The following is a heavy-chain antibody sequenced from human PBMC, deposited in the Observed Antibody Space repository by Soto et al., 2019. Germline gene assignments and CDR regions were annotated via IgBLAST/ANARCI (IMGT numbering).Heavy chain of an antibody. V-gene: IGHV3-66*01. CDR2: IQSGGPT. Sequence: PGGSLRLSCAASGFTVSSKYMSWVRQAPGKGLEWVSLIQSGGPTYYADSVKGRFTISRDTSENTLHLQMDSLRAEDTAVYYCARDDVLCDGGRCYGVPLDVPGKGTTVTVSS. D-gene: IGHD2-15*01. J-gene: IGHJ6*04. CDR1: GFTVSSKY. CDR3: ARDDVLCDGGRCYGVPLDV.